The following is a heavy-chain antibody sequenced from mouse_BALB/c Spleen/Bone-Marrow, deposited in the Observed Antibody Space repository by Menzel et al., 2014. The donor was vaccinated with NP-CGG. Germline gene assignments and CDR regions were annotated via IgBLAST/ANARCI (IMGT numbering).Heavy chain of an antibody. CDR3: AGGNYRFAY. D-gene: IGHD2-1*01. CDR1: GFNIKDYY. V-gene: IGHV14-4*02. J-gene: IGHJ3*01. CDR2: IDPENGDT. Sequence: EVQLQQSGAELVRSGASVKLSCTASGFNIKDYYMHWVKQRPEQGLEWIGWIDPENGDTEYPPKFQGKATMTADTSSNTAYLQLSSLTSEDTAVYYCAGGNYRFAYWGQGTLVTVSA.